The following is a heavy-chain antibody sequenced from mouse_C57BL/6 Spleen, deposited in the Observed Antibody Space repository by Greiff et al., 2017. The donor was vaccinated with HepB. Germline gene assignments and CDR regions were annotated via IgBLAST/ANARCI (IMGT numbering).Heavy chain of an antibody. CDR2: IDPSDSYT. CDR3: ARFWDEESGDY. D-gene: IGHD4-1*01. J-gene: IGHJ2*01. CDR1: GYTFTSYW. V-gene: IGHV1-50*01. Sequence: VQLQQPGAELVKPGASVKLSCKASGYTFTSYWMQWVKQRPGQGLEWIGEIDPSDSYTNYNQKFKGKATLTVDTSSSTAYMQLSSLTSEDSAVYYCARFWDEESGDYWGQGTTLTVSS.